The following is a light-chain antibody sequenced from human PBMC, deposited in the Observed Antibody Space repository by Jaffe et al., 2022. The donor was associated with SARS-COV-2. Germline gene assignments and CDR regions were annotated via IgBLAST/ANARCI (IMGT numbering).Light chain of an antibody. J-gene: IGLJ1*01. Sequence: SYELTQPPSVSVSPGQTASITCSGDKLGDKYACWYQQKPGQSPVLVIYRDTKRPSGIPERFSGSNSGNTATLTISGTQAMDEADYYCQAWDSNTYVFGTGTKVTVL. CDR3: QAWDSNTYV. V-gene: IGLV3-1*01. CDR2: RDT. CDR1: KLGDKY.